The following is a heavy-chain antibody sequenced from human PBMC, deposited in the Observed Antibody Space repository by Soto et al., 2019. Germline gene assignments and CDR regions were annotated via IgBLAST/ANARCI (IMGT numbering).Heavy chain of an antibody. Sequence: QVQLQESGPGLVKPSQTLSLTCTVSGVSISSGDYYWSWIRQHPGKGLEWIGNFYYSGSTYYNPSLKSRITISVDTSKNQVSLRLSSLTAADTAVYYCARVSYSSYPQDYYYGMDVWGQGTTVTVSS. CDR2: FYYSGST. V-gene: IGHV4-31*03. J-gene: IGHJ6*02. CDR3: ARVSYSSYPQDYYYGMDV. D-gene: IGHD6-6*01. CDR1: GVSISSGDYY.